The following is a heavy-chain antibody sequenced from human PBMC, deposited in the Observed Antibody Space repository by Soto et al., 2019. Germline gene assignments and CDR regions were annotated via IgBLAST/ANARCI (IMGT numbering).Heavy chain of an antibody. CDR1: GGSISSYY. Sequence: QVQLQDSGPGLVKPSETLSLTCTVSGGSISSYYWSWIRQPPGKGLEWIGYIYYSGSTNYNPSLKSRVTISVDTSKNQFSLKLSSVTAADTAVYYCARDHPSSSWFDYWGQGTLVTVSS. V-gene: IGHV4-59*01. J-gene: IGHJ4*02. CDR3: ARDHPSSSWFDY. CDR2: IYYSGST. D-gene: IGHD6-13*01.